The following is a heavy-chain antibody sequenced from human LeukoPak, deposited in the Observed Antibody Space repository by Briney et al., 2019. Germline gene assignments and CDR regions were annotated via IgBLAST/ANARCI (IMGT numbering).Heavy chain of an antibody. Sequence: SETLSLTCTVSGGSISSYYWSWVRQPPGKGLEWIGYIYYSGFTYYNPSLKSRVTISLDTSKNQFSLKLSSVTAADTAVYYCARGTTVTTNFDYWGQGTLVTVSS. CDR1: GGSISSYY. V-gene: IGHV4-59*06. CDR3: ARGTTVTTNFDY. J-gene: IGHJ4*02. D-gene: IGHD4-17*01. CDR2: IYYSGFT.